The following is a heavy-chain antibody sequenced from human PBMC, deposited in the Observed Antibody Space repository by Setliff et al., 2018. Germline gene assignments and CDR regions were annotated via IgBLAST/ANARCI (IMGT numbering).Heavy chain of an antibody. CDR2: ISAYNGDT. V-gene: IGHV1-18*01. CDR1: GYTFTSYD. D-gene: IGHD5-18*01. CDR3: ARAPSVELVTIRTNSWFTY. Sequence: ASVKVSCKTSGYTFTSYDITWVRQAPGHGLEWMGWISAYNGDTNYAQKFQGRVTLTTDTSTSTAYMELRSLTSDDSAFYYCARAPSVELVTIRTNSWFTYWGQGTQVTVSS. J-gene: IGHJ4*02.